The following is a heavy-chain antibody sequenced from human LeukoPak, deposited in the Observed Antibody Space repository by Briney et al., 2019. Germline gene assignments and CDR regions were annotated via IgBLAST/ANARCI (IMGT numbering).Heavy chain of an antibody. CDR3: AREGYGGTSDAFDI. Sequence: GGPLRLSCAPSGFTFSTYEMDWVRQAPGKGLEGVSYNSSRGSIYYTESVKGRFTITRDNAKNSLYLQMNSLRAEDTAIYYCAREGYGGTSDAFDIWGQGTMVTVSS. D-gene: IGHD4-23*01. V-gene: IGHV3-48*03. CDR1: GFTFSTYE. J-gene: IGHJ3*02. CDR2: NSSRGSI.